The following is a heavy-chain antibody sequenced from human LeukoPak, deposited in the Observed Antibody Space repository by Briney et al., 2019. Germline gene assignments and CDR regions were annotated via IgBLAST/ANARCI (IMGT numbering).Heavy chain of an antibody. V-gene: IGHV4-39*01. CDR3: IRDRGYSSSSSDY. CDR2: IYYSGST. D-gene: IGHD6-6*01. J-gene: IGHJ4*02. Sequence: SETLSLTCTVSGGSISSSSYYWGWIRQPPGKGLEWIGSIYYSGSTYYNPSLKSRVTISVDTSKNQFSLKLSFVTAADTAVYYCIRDRGYSSSSSDYWGQGTLVTVSS. CDR1: GGSISSSSYY.